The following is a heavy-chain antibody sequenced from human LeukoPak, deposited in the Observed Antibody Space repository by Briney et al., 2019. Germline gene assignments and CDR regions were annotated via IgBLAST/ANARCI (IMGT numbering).Heavy chain of an antibody. D-gene: IGHD6-13*01. CDR2: INHSGST. CDR3: ARVEQLERYYYYGMDV. CDR1: GGSFSGYY. Sequence: SETLSLTCAVYGGSFSGYYWSWIRQPPGKGLEWIGEINHSGSTNYNPSLKSRVTISVDTSKNQFSLKLSSVTAADTAVYYCARVEQLERYYYYGMDVWGQGTTVTVSS. V-gene: IGHV4-34*01. J-gene: IGHJ6*02.